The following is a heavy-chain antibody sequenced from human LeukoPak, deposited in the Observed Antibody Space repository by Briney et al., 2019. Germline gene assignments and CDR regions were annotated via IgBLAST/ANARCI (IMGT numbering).Heavy chain of an antibody. Sequence: PGGSLRLSCVASGFTFSSYAMNWVRQVPGKGLEWVSAISGSGGSTYYADSVNGRFTISRDNSKNTLYLQMNTLRAEDTAVYYCAKDHSFYDILTGLGDAFDIWGQGTMVTVSS. J-gene: IGHJ3*02. V-gene: IGHV3-23*01. CDR1: GFTFSSYA. D-gene: IGHD3-9*01. CDR2: ISGSGGST. CDR3: AKDHSFYDILTGLGDAFDI.